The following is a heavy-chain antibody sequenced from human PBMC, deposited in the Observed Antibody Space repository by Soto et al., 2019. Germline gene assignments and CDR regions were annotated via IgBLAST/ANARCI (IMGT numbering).Heavy chain of an antibody. D-gene: IGHD1-7*01. CDR3: ARGPLCITGTCYYGMDV. J-gene: IGHJ6*02. Sequence: SETLSLTCTVSGGSISNHYWSLIRQPPGKGLEWIGYIYYSGSTNYNPSLKSRVTISVDTSKNQFSLKLSSVTAADTAVYYCARGPLCITGTCYYGMDVWGQGTTVTVSS. CDR2: IYYSGST. CDR1: GGSISNHY. V-gene: IGHV4-59*11.